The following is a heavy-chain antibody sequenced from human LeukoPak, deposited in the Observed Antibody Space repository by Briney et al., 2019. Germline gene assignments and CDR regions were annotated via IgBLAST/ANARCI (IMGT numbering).Heavy chain of an antibody. J-gene: IGHJ4*02. CDR2: ISSSSSTI. V-gene: IGHV3-48*01. CDR3: ARDAAMVCRGAFDY. D-gene: IGHD5-18*01. Sequence: GGSLRLSCAASGFTFSSYSMNWVRQAPGKGLEWVSYISSSSSTIYYADSVKGRFTISRDNAKNSLYLQVNSLRAEDTAVYYCARDAAMVCRGAFDYWGQGTLVTVSS. CDR1: GFTFSSYS.